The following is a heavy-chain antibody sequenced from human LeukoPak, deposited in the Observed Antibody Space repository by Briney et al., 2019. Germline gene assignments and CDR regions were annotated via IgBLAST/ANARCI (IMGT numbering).Heavy chain of an antibody. CDR3: ASAGTVRGADGGYYYYYYGMDV. D-gene: IGHD3-10*01. CDR2: SNPNSGGT. CDR1: GYTFTGFY. Sequence: ASVKVSCKASGYTFTGFYMHWVRQAPGQGLEWMGWSNPNSGGTNYAQKFQGRVTMTRDTSISTAYMELSRLRSDDTAVYYCASAGTVRGADGGYYYYYYGMDVCGQGTTVTVSS. J-gene: IGHJ6*02. V-gene: IGHV1-2*02.